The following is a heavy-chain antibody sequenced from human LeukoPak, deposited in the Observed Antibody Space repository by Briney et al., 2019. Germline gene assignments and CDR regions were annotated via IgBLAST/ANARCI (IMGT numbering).Heavy chain of an antibody. CDR1: GGSFSGYY. CDR2: INHSGST. V-gene: IGHV4-34*01. D-gene: IGHD3-22*01. J-gene: IGHJ4*02. CDR3: AYNHSSGYGTFDY. Sequence: SETLSLTCAVYGGSFSGYYWSWIRQPPGKGLEWIGEINHSGSTNYNPSLKSRVTVSVDTSKNQFSLKLSSVTAADTAVYYCAYNHSSGYGTFDYWGQGTLVTVPS.